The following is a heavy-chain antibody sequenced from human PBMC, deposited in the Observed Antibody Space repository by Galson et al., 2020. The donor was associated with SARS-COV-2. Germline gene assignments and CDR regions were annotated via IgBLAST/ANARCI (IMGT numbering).Heavy chain of an antibody. CDR2: ISHSGST. CDR3: ARDPGGKPYDY. V-gene: IGHV4-34*01. CDR1: GGSLNNHF. Sequence: SETLSLTCAVYGGSLNNHFWSWIRQPPGKGLEWIGQISHSGSTNYNPSLKSRVTISVDTSKNQFSLRLSSLTAADTAVYFCARDPGGKPYDYWGQGTLVTVSS. J-gene: IGHJ4*02. D-gene: IGHD3-16*01.